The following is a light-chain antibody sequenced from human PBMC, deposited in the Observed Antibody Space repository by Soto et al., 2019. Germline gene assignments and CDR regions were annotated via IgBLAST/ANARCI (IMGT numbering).Light chain of an antibody. V-gene: IGKV3D-7*01. J-gene: IGKJ1*01. CDR2: GAS. CDR1: QSVSSSY. Sequence: PGERVTLSCRASQSVSSSYLTCYQQKPGQAPRLLIYGASTRATGIPARFSGSGSGTDFTLTISSLQPEDFAVYYCQQDYNLHPWTFGQGTKVEIK. CDR3: QQDYNLHPWT.